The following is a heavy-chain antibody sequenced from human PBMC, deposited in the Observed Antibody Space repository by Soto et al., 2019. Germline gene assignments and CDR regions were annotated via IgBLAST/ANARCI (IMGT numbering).Heavy chain of an antibody. Sequence: QLQLQESGSGLVKPSQTLSLTCAVSGGSISSGGYSWNWIRQPPGKGLEWIGYIYHSGGTDYNPSLKSRVTITVDSSNNQFSLKLSSVTAADTAVYYCARDSRSGYHLDYWGQGTLVTVSS. CDR2: IYHSGGT. CDR3: ARDSRSGYHLDY. CDR1: GGSISSGGYS. J-gene: IGHJ4*02. D-gene: IGHD3-22*01. V-gene: IGHV4-30-2*01.